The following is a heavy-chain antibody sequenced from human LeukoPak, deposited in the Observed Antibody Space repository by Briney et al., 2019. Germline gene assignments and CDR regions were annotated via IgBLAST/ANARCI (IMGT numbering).Heavy chain of an antibody. Sequence: PSQTLSLTCTVSGGSISTAGYYWSWIRQHPGQGLEWIGCIYFSRSTYYNPSLESRVTISVDSSKTQFSLKLTSVTAADTAVYYCAKGPSRGDYYCMDVWGKGTPVTVSS. V-gene: IGHV4-31*03. CDR1: GGSISTAGYY. CDR3: AKGPSRGDYYCMDV. D-gene: IGHD3-10*01. CDR2: IYFSRST. J-gene: IGHJ6*03.